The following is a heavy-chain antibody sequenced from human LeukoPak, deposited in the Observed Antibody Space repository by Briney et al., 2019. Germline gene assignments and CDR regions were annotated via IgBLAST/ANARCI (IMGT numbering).Heavy chain of an antibody. CDR3: ARFIAAPYYFDY. CDR1: GFTFSSYW. D-gene: IGHD6-13*01. Sequence: NTGGSLRLSCAASGFTFSSYWMHWVRQAPGKGLMWVSFISSSRSYIYYADSVKGRFTISRDNAKNSLYLQMNSLRAEDTAVYYCARFIAAPYYFDYWGRGTLVTVSS. V-gene: IGHV3-21*01. J-gene: IGHJ4*02. CDR2: ISSSRSYI.